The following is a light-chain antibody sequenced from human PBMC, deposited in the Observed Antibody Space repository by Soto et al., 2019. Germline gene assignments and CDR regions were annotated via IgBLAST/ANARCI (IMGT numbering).Light chain of an antibody. CDR3: SSYTTTSTVV. V-gene: IGLV2-14*01. Sequence: QSALTQPASVSASPGQSITISCTGTSSDVGGYDYVSWYQQHPGKAPRLMIYEVTNRPSGVSNRFSGSKSGNTASLSISGLQTEDEAEYYCSSYTTTSTVVFGGGTQMTVL. CDR1: SSDVGGYDY. CDR2: EVT. J-gene: IGLJ2*01.